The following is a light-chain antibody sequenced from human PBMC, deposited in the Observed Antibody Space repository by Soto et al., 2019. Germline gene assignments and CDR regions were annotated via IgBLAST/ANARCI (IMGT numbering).Light chain of an antibody. V-gene: IGKV1-5*03. CDR3: QQYNSYSRT. J-gene: IGKJ1*01. Sequence: DIQMTQSPSIRSASVGDRVTITCRASQSISSWLAWYQQKPGKAPNLLIHKASHLESGVPSRFSGSGSGTEFTLTISSLQPDDFATYYCQQYNSYSRTFGQGTKVDIK. CDR2: KAS. CDR1: QSISSW.